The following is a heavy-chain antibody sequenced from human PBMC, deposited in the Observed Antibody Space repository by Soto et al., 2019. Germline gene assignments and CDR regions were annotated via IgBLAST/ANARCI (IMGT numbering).Heavy chain of an antibody. CDR1: GVPISSGAYS. D-gene: IGHD5-12*01. Sequence: PSETLSLTCAVSGVPISSGAYSWSWIRQPPGKGLEWIGYIYHTGSTLHNPSLQGRVTISLDRSENQVSLKLTSVTAADTAVYYCARVFRGYSGFDQYYFDYWGQGTPVTVSS. CDR2: IYHTGST. CDR3: ARVFRGYSGFDQYYFDY. V-gene: IGHV4-30-2*01. J-gene: IGHJ4*02.